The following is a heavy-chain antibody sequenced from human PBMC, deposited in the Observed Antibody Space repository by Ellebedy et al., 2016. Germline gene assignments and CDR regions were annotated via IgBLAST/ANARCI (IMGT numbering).Heavy chain of an antibody. V-gene: IGHV4-39*01. CDR2: IYYGGST. D-gene: IGHD6-19*01. CDR3: ARLSSAVASQAPSYYYYMDV. Sequence: SETLSPTXTVSGGSISSSSYYWGWTRQPPGKGLEWIGIIYYGGSTYYNPSLTSRVTISVDTSKNQFSLKLSSVTAADTAVYYCARLSSAVASQAPSYYYYMDVWGKGTTVTVSS. CDR1: GGSISSSSYY. J-gene: IGHJ6*03.